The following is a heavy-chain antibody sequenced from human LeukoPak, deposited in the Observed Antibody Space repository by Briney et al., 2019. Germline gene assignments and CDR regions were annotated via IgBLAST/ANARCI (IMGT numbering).Heavy chain of an antibody. Sequence: SETLSLTCTVQGGSLSGAYWTWIRQPPGKGLEWIGETNHTGSTNYNPSLKSRVTMSADTPKNQFSLNLTSVTAADTALYYCARGPVRLARPYDFWGQGTLVTVSS. J-gene: IGHJ4*02. CDR2: TNHTGST. D-gene: IGHD3-9*01. CDR1: GGSLSGAY. CDR3: ARGPVRLARPYDF. V-gene: IGHV4-34*01.